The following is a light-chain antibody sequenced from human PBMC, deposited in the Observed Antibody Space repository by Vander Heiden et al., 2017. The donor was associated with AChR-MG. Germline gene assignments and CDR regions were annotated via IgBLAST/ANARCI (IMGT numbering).Light chain of an antibody. Sequence: QSVLTQPLSESGTPVQRVPLSCSGIRPTPGGHTVSWYSQLPETAPKIVIYNSNQRPSGVPDRFSGSKSGTSAARAISGLQSEDEADYYCAAWDDSLNGLVFGGGTKLTVL. CDR3: AAWDDSLNGLV. CDR1: RPTPGGHT. CDR2: NSN. V-gene: IGLV1-44*01. J-gene: IGLJ2*01.